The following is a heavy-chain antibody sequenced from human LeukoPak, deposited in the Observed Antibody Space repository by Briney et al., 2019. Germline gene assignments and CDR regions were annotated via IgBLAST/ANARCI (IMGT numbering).Heavy chain of an antibody. Sequence: GGSLRLSCVASGFIFTDYYMSWVRQAPGKGLEWVANIKQDGSEKYYVDSVKGRFTISRDNARDSLYLQMNSLRAEDTAVYYCARDARAARLDYFDHWGQGTLVTVSS. CDR1: GFIFTDYY. CDR2: IKQDGSEK. J-gene: IGHJ4*02. CDR3: ARDARAARLDYFDH. V-gene: IGHV3-7*01. D-gene: IGHD6-6*01.